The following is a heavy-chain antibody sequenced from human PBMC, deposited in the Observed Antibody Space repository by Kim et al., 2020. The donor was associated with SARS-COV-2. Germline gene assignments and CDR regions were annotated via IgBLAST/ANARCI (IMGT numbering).Heavy chain of an antibody. V-gene: IGHV4-34*01. D-gene: IGHD6-6*01. Sequence: SETLSLTCAVYGGSFSGYYWSWIRQPPGKGLEWIGEINHSGSTYYNPSLKSRVTISVDTSKNQFSLKLSSVTAADTAVYYCARVGSSRGIDYWGQGTLVTVSS. CDR2: INHSGST. CDR1: GGSFSGYY. J-gene: IGHJ4*02. CDR3: ARVGSSRGIDY.